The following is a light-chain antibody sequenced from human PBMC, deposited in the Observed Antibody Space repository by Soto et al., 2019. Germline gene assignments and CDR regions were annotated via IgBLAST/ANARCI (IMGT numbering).Light chain of an antibody. Sequence: IQLTQSPSSLSASVGDRVTITCRASQVISKYLAWYQQKPGTAPKLLIYLASTLQGGVPSRFSGSGSGTDFSLTISSLQPEDVATYYCQYLNSLPLTFGGGTKVEI. J-gene: IGKJ4*01. CDR1: QVISKY. V-gene: IGKV1-9*01. CDR3: QYLNSLPLT. CDR2: LAS.